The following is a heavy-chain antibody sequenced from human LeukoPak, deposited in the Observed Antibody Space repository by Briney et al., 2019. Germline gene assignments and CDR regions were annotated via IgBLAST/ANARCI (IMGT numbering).Heavy chain of an antibody. CDR1: GFTFSNYA. CDR3: AKRGMTCSSTRCNIDY. CDR2: ISGSGGST. Sequence: GGSLRLSCAASGFTFSNYAMNWVRQAPGKGLEWVSAISGSGGSTYYADSAKGRFTISRDNSKNTLYLQMNSLRVEDTAIYYCAKRGMTCSSTRCNIDYWGQGTLVTVSS. D-gene: IGHD2-2*01. V-gene: IGHV3-23*01. J-gene: IGHJ4*02.